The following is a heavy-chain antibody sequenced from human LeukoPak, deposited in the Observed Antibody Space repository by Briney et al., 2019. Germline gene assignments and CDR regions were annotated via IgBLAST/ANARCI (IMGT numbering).Heavy chain of an antibody. J-gene: IGHJ4*02. CDR3: AGPRWPGQNFRQFDY. V-gene: IGHV1-69*13. D-gene: IGHD4-23*01. Sequence: SVKVSCKASGGTFSSYAISWVRQAPGQGLEWMGGIIPIFGTANYAQKFQGRVTITADESTSTAYMELSSLRSEDTAVYYCAGPRWPGQNFRQFDYWGQGTLVTVSS. CDR1: GGTFSSYA. CDR2: IIPIFGTA.